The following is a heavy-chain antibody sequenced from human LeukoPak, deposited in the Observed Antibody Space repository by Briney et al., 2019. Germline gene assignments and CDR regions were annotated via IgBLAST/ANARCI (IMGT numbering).Heavy chain of an antibody. Sequence: GGSLRLSCAASGFTFSSYSMNWVRQAPGKGPEWVSSISSSSSCIYYADSVKGRFTISRDNAKNSLYLQMNSLRAEDTAVYYCARNLQRYKVFDYWSQGTLVTVSS. J-gene: IGHJ4*02. CDR2: ISSSSSCI. V-gene: IGHV3-21*01. CDR3: ARNLQRYKVFDY. CDR1: GFTFSSYS. D-gene: IGHD5-24*01.